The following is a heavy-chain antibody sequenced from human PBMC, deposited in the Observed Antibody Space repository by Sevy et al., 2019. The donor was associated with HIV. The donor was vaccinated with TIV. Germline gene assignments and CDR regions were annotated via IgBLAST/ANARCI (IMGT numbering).Heavy chain of an antibody. CDR3: AKIFAH. CDR2: ISYVGKT. CDR1: GGSISSSGSF. Sequence: SETLSLTCNVSGGSISSSGSFWVWIRQSPGKGLEWIGDISYVGKTNYNPSLRGRVTISRDTSNNHFSLRLKYVSAADTGVYYCAKIFAHWGQGTLVTVSS. J-gene: IGHJ5*02. V-gene: IGHV4-39*02.